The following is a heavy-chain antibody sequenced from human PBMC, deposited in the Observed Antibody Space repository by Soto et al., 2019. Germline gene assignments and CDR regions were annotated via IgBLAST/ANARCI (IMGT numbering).Heavy chain of an antibody. CDR2: IYYSGST. D-gene: IGHD2-15*01. Sequence: PSETLSLTCTVSGGSISSGGYYWSWIRQHPGKGLEWIGYIYYSGSTYYNPSLKSRVTISVDTSKNQFSLKLSSVTAADTAVYYRARGSGGSFFETGLDPWGQGTLVTVSS. CDR3: ARGSGGSFFETGLDP. J-gene: IGHJ5*02. CDR1: GGSISSGGYY. V-gene: IGHV4-31*03.